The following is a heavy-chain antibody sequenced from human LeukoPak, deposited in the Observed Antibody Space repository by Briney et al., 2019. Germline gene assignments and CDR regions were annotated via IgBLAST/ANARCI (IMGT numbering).Heavy chain of an antibody. V-gene: IGHV3-21*01. D-gene: IGHD6-13*01. CDR3: ARDLYSSSRNNFDY. CDR1: GFTFSSYS. CDR2: ISSGSSYI. J-gene: IGHJ4*02. Sequence: GGSLRLSCAASGFTFSSYSMNWVRQAPGKGLEWVSSISSGSSYIYYADSVKGRFTISRDNAKNSLYLQMNSLRAEDTAVYYCARDLYSSSRNNFDYWGQGTLVTVSS.